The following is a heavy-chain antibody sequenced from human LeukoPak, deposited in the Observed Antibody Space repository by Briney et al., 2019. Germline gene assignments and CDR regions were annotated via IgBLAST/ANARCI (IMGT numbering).Heavy chain of an antibody. CDR3: ARGQSGMVAAGTYDY. V-gene: IGHV4-59*01. CDR2: IYYSGST. Sequence: SETLSLTCSVSGGSISGYYWNWIRQPPGKGLEWIGYIYYSGSTNYNPSLNSRVTISIETSRNQFSLKLSSVTAADTAVYHCARGQSGMVAAGTYDYWGQGTLVTVSS. CDR1: GGSISGYY. J-gene: IGHJ4*02. D-gene: IGHD6-13*01.